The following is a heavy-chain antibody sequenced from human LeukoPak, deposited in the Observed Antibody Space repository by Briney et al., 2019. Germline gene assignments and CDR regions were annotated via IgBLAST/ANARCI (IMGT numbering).Heavy chain of an antibody. CDR3: ARDGFRFSGPFYYFDY. J-gene: IGHJ4*02. D-gene: IGHD3-3*01. Sequence: ASVKVSCKASGYTFTSYGISWVRQAPGQGLEWMGWISAYNGNTNYAQKLQGRVTMTTDTSTSTAYMELRSLRSDDTAVCYCARDGFRFSGPFYYFDYWGQGTLVTVSS. V-gene: IGHV1-18*01. CDR2: ISAYNGNT. CDR1: GYTFTSYG.